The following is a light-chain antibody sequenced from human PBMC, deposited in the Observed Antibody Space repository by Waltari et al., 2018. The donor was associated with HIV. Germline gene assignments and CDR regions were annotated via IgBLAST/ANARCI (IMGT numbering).Light chain of an antibody. J-gene: IGLJ2*01. CDR2: DNN. Sequence: QSVLPQPPSVSAAPGQKVTISCSGSRSNIGNNYVSWYQQPPGTAPKLLIYDNNKRPSGTPDRFSGSKSGTSATLGITGLQTGDEADYYCGTWDSSLSAVVFGGGTKLTVL. CDR1: RSNIGNNY. V-gene: IGLV1-51*01. CDR3: GTWDSSLSAVV.